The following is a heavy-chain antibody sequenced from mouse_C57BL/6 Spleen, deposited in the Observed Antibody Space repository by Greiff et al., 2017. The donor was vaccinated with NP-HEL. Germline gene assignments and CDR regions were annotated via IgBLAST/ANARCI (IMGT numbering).Heavy chain of an antibody. V-gene: IGHV5-12*01. CDR3: ARHRSSY. J-gene: IGHJ4*01. CDR2: ISNGGGST. CDR1: GFTFSDYY. Sequence: EVQRVESGGGLVQPGGSLKLSCAASGFTFSDYYMYWVRQTPEKRLEWVAYISNGGGSTYYPDTVKGRFTISRDNAKNTLYLQMSRLKSEDTAMYYCARHRSSYWGQGTSVTVSS.